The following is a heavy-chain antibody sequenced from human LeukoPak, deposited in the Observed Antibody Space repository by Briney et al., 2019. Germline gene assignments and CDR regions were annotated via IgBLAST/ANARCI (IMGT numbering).Heavy chain of an antibody. CDR2: INIDGRTT. CDR1: GFTFSNYW. Sequence: GGSLRLSCAASGFTFSNYWVHWVRHAPGEGLVWVSRINIDGRTTNYADSVKGRFTISRDNAKNTLYLQMNSLRAEDMAVYYCARTFQPYWYFDLWGRGTLVTVSS. V-gene: IGHV3-74*01. CDR3: ARTFQPYWYFDL. J-gene: IGHJ2*01.